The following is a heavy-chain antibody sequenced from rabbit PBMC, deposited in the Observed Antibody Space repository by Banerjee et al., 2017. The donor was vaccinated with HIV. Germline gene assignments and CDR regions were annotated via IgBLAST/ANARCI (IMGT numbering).Heavy chain of an antibody. Sequence: LQESGGGLFQPGGSLTLTCTASGFSFSSSYWICWVRQAPGKGPEWIACIYGGSSDSTAYASWVNGRFTISKTSSTTVTLQMTSLTAADTATYFCGRGSSGYYGTNLWGQGTLVTVS. D-gene: IGHD1-1*01. CDR1: GFSFSSSYW. CDR3: GRGSSGYYGTNL. J-gene: IGHJ4*01. V-gene: IGHV1S45*01. CDR2: IYGGSSDST.